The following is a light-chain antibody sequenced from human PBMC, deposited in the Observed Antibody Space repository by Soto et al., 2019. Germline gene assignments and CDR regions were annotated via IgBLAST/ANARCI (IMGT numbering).Light chain of an antibody. CDR2: GAS. V-gene: IGKV3-15*01. Sequence: EIVVTQSPATLSVSPGERAILSCRTSQSVSTNLAWYQQKPGQAPRLLIYGASTRATGIAARFSGSGSGTEFTLTISSLQSEAFAVYYCQQYNDWPPLTFGPGTKVDIK. J-gene: IGKJ3*01. CDR3: QQYNDWPPLT. CDR1: QSVSTN.